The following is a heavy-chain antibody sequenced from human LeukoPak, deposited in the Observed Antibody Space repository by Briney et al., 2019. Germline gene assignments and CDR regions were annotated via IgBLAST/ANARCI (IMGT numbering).Heavy chain of an antibody. Sequence: GGSLRLSCAASGFTVSSNYMSWVRQAPGKGLEWVSVIYSGGSTYYADSVKGRFTISRDNSKNTLYLQMNSLRAEDTAVYYCALVQGGYYFDSWGQGTLVTVSS. V-gene: IGHV3-66*01. CDR1: GFTVSSNY. D-gene: IGHD6-13*01. CDR3: ALVQGGYYFDS. J-gene: IGHJ4*02. CDR2: IYSGGST.